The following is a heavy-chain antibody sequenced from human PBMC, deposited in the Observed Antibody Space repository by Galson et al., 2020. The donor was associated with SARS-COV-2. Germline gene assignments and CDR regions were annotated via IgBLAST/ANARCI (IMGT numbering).Heavy chain of an antibody. D-gene: IGHD3-10*01. CDR3: TSMIQGGY. CDR2: IRSQAYGGPT. J-gene: IGHJ4*02. CDR1: GFTIGDRA. V-gene: IGHV3-49*04. Sequence: GGSLRLSCKASGFTIGDRAMSWVRQAPGTGLEWVGLIRSQAYGGPTEYAASVKGRFIISRDDSKSIVYLQMNSLKTEDTAVYYCTSMIQGGYWGQGTLVTVSS.